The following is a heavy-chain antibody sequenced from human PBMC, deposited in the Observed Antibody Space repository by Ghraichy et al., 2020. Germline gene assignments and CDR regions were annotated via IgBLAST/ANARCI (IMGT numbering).Heavy chain of an antibody. D-gene: IGHD1-26*01. J-gene: IGHJ4*02. Sequence: GGSLRLSCAASGFTVSSNYMSWVRQAPGKGLQWVSVIYGGGTTYYADSVKGRFTISRDSSKNTLYLEMNSLRAEDTAVYFCSRSGSVTANDYWGQGTLVTVSS. V-gene: IGHV3-53*05. CDR1: GFTVSSNY. CDR2: IYGGGTT. CDR3: SRSGSVTANDY.